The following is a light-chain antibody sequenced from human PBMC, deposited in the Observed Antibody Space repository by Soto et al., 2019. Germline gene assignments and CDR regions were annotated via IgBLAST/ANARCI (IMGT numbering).Light chain of an antibody. CDR1: KSISSY. J-gene: IGKJ5*01. V-gene: IGKV1-39*01. CDR3: QQRYSSPRT. Sequence: NMSPSSLSASVGDRVSITGRASKSISSYLNWYQQKPGKAPKLLIYDASSLQSGVPPRFSGSGSGTDFTLTISSLQPEDFATYYCQQRYSSPRTFGQGTRLEIK. CDR2: DAS.